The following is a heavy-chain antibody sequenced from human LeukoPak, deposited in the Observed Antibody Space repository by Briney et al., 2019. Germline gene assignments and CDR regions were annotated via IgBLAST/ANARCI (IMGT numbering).Heavy chain of an antibody. J-gene: IGHJ4*02. Sequence: SETLSLTCTVSGGSVSSGSYYWSWIRQSPGKGLEWIGFIYYSGTTNYNPSLKSRVTISVDTSKNQFSLKLSSVTAADTAVYYCARLVVPAAMGGFDYWGQGTLVTVST. CDR3: ARLVVPAAMGGFDY. D-gene: IGHD2-2*01. V-gene: IGHV4-61*01. CDR1: GGSVSSGSYY. CDR2: IYYSGTT.